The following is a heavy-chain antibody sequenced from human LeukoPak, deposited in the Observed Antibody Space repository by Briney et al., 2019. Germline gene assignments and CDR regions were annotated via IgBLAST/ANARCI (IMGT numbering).Heavy chain of an antibody. Sequence: PGGSLRLSCAASGFTFSNFWMSWVRQAPGKGLEWVANIDQDGSEKYYVDSVKGRFTISRDNARNSLYLQMNSLRDEDTAIYYCARDPSGNDAFDIWGQGTMVTVSS. D-gene: IGHD1-26*01. CDR3: ARDPSGNDAFDI. V-gene: IGHV3-7*05. CDR1: GFTFSNFW. J-gene: IGHJ3*02. CDR2: IDQDGSEK.